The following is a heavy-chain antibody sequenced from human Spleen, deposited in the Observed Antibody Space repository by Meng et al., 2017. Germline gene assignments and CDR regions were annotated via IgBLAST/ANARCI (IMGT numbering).Heavy chain of an antibody. CDR2: INPSGGST. D-gene: IGHD5-12*01. CDR1: GYTFTNSY. V-gene: IGHV1-46*01. CDR3: ARVVGGRGYSGYDS. J-gene: IGHJ5*02. Sequence: QVHLLQSGPEVKNPGAPVKVSCKASGYTFTNSYIHWVRQAPGQGLEWMGIINPSGGSTTYAQRFQGRVTMTRDRSTSTVYMELSSLRSEDTAVYYCARVVGGRGYSGYDSWGQGTLVTVSS.